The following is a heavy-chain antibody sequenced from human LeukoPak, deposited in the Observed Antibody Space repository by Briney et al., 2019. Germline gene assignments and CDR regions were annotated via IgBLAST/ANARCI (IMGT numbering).Heavy chain of an antibody. Sequence: GGSLRLSCAASGFTFSSYAMSWVRQAPGKGLECVSAISGSGRSTYYADSVKGRFTISREDSKNTLYLQMNSLRAEDTAIYYCARVSGRIQIWPQPFGDGMGVWGQGTTVTVSS. D-gene: IGHD5-18*01. CDR3: ARVSGRIQIWPQPFGDGMGV. CDR1: GFTFSSYA. J-gene: IGHJ6*02. CDR2: ISGSGRST. V-gene: IGHV3-23*01.